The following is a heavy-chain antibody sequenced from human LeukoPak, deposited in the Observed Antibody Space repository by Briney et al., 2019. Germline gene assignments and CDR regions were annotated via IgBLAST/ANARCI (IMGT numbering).Heavy chain of an antibody. CDR1: RYIFTNDW. Sequence: GESLKISCKGSRYIFTNDWIGWVRPMPGKGLEWMGIIYPADSDTRYSPSFQGQVTISADKSITTAYLQWNSLKASDTAIYYCARQVLARDAFDIWGQGTMVTVSS. V-gene: IGHV5-51*01. CDR2: IYPADSDT. CDR3: ARQVLARDAFDI. J-gene: IGHJ3*02.